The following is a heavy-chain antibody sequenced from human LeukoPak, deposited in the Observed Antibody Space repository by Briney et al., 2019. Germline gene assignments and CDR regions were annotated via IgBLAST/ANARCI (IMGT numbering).Heavy chain of an antibody. Sequence: GGSLRLSCAASGFTFSTYAMSWVRQAPGKGLEWVSIISGIGGITYYPDSVKGRFTISRDNSKNTLYLQMNSLRAEDTAVYYCAKLYCSSSSCSRGGYFDYWGRGTLVTVSS. CDR1: GFTFSTYA. CDR3: AKLYCSSSSCSRGGYFDY. J-gene: IGHJ4*02. CDR2: ISGIGGIT. D-gene: IGHD2-2*01. V-gene: IGHV3-23*01.